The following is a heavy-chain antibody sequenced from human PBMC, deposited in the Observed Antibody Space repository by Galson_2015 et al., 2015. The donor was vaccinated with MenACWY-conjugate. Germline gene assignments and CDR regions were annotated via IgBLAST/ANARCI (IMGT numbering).Heavy chain of an antibody. V-gene: IGHV3-30*02. CDR2: IRYDGSNK. CDR1: GFTFSSYG. Sequence: SLRLSCAASGFTFSSYGMRWVRQAPGKGLEWVAFIRYDGSNKYYADSVKGRFTISRDNSKNTLYLQMNSLRAEDTAVYYCAKVHYYGSGSLDYWGQGTLVTVSS. J-gene: IGHJ4*02. D-gene: IGHD3-10*01. CDR3: AKVHYYGSGSLDY.